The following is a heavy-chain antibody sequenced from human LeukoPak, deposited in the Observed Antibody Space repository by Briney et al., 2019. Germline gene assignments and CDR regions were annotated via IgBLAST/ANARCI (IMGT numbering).Heavy chain of an antibody. D-gene: IGHD4-11*01. CDR2: FYHSGST. V-gene: IGHV4-38-2*01. Sequence: SETLSLTCGVSGYSLSRGYYWGWIRPPPGKGREWIGNFYHSGSTYYNASLKSRLTISVDTSKNQFSLNLSSGTAADTAIYFCARVTTNYFDPWGQGTLVTVSS. CDR3: ARVTTNYFDP. J-gene: IGHJ5*01. CDR1: GYSLSRGYY.